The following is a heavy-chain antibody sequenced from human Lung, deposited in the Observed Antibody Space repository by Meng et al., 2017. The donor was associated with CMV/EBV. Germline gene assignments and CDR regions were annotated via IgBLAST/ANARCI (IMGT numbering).Heavy chain of an antibody. CDR3: AGSRPGGGACDY. CDR2: IQVIGHT. V-gene: IGHV4-4*07. CDR1: GASIKNYN. Sequence: QVQIQESGPGLVXPXXXXXLPCIVSGASIKNYNWNWFRQPAGQGLEWIGLIQVIGHTVYNPSLKSRVTVSLDASKSQFSLTLNSVTAADTATYYCAGSRPGGGACDYWGQGLLVTVSS. J-gene: IGHJ4*02. D-gene: IGHD3-16*01.